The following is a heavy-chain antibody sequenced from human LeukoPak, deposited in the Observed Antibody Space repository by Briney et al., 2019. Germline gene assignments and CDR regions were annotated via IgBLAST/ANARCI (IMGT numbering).Heavy chain of an antibody. CDR1: GFTFSSCA. CDR2: ISGSSGSI. D-gene: IGHD4-17*01. Sequence: PGGSLRLSCAASGFTFSSCAMSWVRQAPGKGLEWVSTISGSSGSIFYADSVQGRFTISRDNSKNTLYLQMNSLRADDTAVYYCAKTTVTSRLDSWGQGTLVTVSS. V-gene: IGHV3-23*01. CDR3: AKTTVTSRLDS. J-gene: IGHJ4*02.